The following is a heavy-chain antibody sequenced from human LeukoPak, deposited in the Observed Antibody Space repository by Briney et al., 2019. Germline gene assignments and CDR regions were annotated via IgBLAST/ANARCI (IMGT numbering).Heavy chain of an antibody. CDR3: VLAVAGKGGDY. Sequence: KLSCKASGATFSSSAISSVRHATGQALEWMGEMMPSFGTATYAQKFHARVMITADKSTSTAYMELSSLRSEDTAVCYCVLAVAGKGGDYWGQGTLVTVSS. V-gene: IGHV1-69*06. J-gene: IGHJ4*02. D-gene: IGHD6-19*01. CDR2: MMPSFGTA. CDR1: GATFSSSA.